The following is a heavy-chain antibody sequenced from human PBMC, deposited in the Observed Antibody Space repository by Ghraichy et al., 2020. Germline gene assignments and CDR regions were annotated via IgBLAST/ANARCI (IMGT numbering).Heavy chain of an antibody. D-gene: IGHD6-19*01. V-gene: IGHV4-34*01. CDR3: ARGAVPYSSGWYVY. J-gene: IGHJ4*02. Sequence: GSLSLTCAVYGGSFSGYYWSWIRQPPGKGLEWIGEINHSGSTNYNPSLKSRVTISVDTSKNQFSLKLSSVTAADTAVYYCARGAVPYSSGWYVYWGQGTLVTVSS. CDR1: GGSFSGYY. CDR2: INHSGST.